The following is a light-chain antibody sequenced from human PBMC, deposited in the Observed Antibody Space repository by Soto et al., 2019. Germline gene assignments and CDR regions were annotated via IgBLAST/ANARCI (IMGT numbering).Light chain of an antibody. CDR3: QQSYSTPPT. Sequence: DIQMTQSPSSLSASVGDRVTITCRASQSISAYLNWYQQKPGKAPKLLIYAASSLQGGVPSRFSASGSGTDFTLTISSLQPEDFTSYYCQQSYSTPPTFGQGTKVEIK. CDR1: QSISAY. J-gene: IGKJ1*01. V-gene: IGKV1-39*01. CDR2: AAS.